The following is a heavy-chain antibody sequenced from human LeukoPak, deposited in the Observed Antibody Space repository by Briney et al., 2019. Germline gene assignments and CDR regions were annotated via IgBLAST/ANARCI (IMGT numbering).Heavy chain of an antibody. Sequence: GASVKVSCKASGYTFINNWMHWVRQAPGQGLEWVGLINPTGTRTLYAQKFQGRVTLTRDMSTTTDYMELSSLTSEDTAVYYCARGPRITIFGVVMANDAFDIWGQGTMVTVSS. CDR2: INPTGTRT. V-gene: IGHV1-46*01. CDR1: GYTFINNW. J-gene: IGHJ3*02. CDR3: ARGPRITIFGVVMANDAFDI. D-gene: IGHD3-3*01.